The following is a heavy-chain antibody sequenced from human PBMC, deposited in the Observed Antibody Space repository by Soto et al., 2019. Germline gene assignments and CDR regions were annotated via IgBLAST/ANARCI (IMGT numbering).Heavy chain of an antibody. Sequence: GGSLRLSCAASGFTFSSYAMSWVRQAPGKGLEWVSAISGSGGSTYYADSVKGRFTISRDNSKNTLYLQMNSLRAEDTAVYYCAKSPFGTYENLGYYYYGMDVWGQGTTVTVSS. D-gene: IGHD1-26*01. J-gene: IGHJ6*02. V-gene: IGHV3-23*01. CDR2: ISGSGGST. CDR1: GFTFSSYA. CDR3: AKSPFGTYENLGYYYYGMDV.